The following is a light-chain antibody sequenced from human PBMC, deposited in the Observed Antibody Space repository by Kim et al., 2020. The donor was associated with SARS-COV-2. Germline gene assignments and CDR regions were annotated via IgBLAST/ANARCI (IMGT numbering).Light chain of an antibody. J-gene: IGKJ3*01. CDR1: QSISSY. CDR3: QQSYSTPYFT. Sequence: AVGDRVTITCRASQSISSYLNWYQQKPGKAPKLLIYAASSLQSGVPSRFSGSGSGTDFTLTINSLQPEDFATYYCQQSYSTPYFTFGPGTKVDIK. V-gene: IGKV1-39*01. CDR2: AAS.